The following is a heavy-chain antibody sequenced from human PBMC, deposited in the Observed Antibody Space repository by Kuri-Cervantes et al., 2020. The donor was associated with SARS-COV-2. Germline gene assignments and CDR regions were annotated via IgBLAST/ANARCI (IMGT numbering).Heavy chain of an antibody. CDR2: IIPILSKT. V-gene: IGHV1-69*10. Sequence: SVKVSCKSSGGTFSTSAISWVRQAPGQGLEWMGGIIPILSKTDYAPRFQGRVTMTTDTSTSTAYMELRSLRSDDTAVYYCARMITSGGSWYYYYGMDVWGQGTTVTVSS. CDR1: GGTFSTSA. D-gene: IGHD2-15*01. CDR3: ARMITSGGSWYYYYGMDV. J-gene: IGHJ6*02.